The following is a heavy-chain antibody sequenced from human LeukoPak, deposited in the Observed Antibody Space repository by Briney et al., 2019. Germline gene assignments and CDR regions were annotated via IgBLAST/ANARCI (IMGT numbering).Heavy chain of an antibody. J-gene: IGHJ6*02. CDR2: IYTSGST. D-gene: IGHD2-2*01. V-gene: IGHV4-4*07. Sequence: SETLSLTCTVSGGSISSYYWSWIRQPAGKGLEWIGRIYTSGSTNYNPSLKSRVTMSVDTSKNQFSLKLSSVTAADTAVYYCARDVVPAAPDYYYYGMDVWGQGTTITVSS. CDR3: ARDVVPAAPDYYYYGMDV. CDR1: GGSISSYY.